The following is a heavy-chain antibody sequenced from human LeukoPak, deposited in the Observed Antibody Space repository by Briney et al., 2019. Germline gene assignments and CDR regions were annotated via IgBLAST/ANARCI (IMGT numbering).Heavy chain of an antibody. CDR2: INYDGSKI. Sequence: GGSLRLSCETSGFTFSHYGIHWVRQVPGMGLEWVACINYDGSKIYYAESVQGRFTISRDNSRNNLFLQMTRMRPQDTAVYYCAADGIPSATALANWGQGTLVTVSS. J-gene: IGHJ4*02. V-gene: IGHV3-30*02. D-gene: IGHD2/OR15-2a*01. CDR1: GFTFSHYG. CDR3: AADGIPSATALAN.